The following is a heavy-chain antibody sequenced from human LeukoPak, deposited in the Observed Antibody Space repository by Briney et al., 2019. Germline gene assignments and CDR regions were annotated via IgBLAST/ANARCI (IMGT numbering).Heavy chain of an antibody. J-gene: IGHJ3*02. CDR2: IIPIFGTA. D-gene: IGHD2-15*01. CDR3: ARALVVVVAATRNAFDI. CDR1: GGTFSSYA. Sequence: GASVKVSCKASGGTFSSYAISWVRQAPGQGLEWMGGIIPIFGTANYAQKFQGRVTITADESTSTAYMEPSSLRSEDTAVYYCARALVVVVAATRNAFDIWGQGTMVTVSS. V-gene: IGHV1-69*13.